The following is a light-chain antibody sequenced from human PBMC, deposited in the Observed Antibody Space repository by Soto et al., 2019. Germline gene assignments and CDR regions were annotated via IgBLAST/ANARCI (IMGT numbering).Light chain of an antibody. Sequence: QLTQSPSFLSASVGDRVTITCRASQAISSYLAWYQQKPGKPPKLLIYGASTLQSDVPSRFSGSGSGTEFTLTVSSLQAEDSATYYCQQFNDYPLTFGGGTKVEIK. CDR1: QAISSY. J-gene: IGKJ4*01. V-gene: IGKV1-9*01. CDR2: GAS. CDR3: QQFNDYPLT.